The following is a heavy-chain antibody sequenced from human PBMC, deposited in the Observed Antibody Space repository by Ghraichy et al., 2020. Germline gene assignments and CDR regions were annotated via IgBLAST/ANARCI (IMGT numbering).Heavy chain of an antibody. CDR2: IIPIFGTA. J-gene: IGHJ5*02. CDR1: GGTFSSYA. Sequence: SVKVSCKASGGTFSSYAISWVRQAPGQGLEWMGGIIPIFGTANYAQKFQGRVTITADESTSTAYMELSSLRSEDTAVYYCARDVRYSGYDHPHNWFDPWGQGTLVTVSS. V-gene: IGHV1-69*13. D-gene: IGHD5-12*01. CDR3: ARDVRYSGYDHPHNWFDP.